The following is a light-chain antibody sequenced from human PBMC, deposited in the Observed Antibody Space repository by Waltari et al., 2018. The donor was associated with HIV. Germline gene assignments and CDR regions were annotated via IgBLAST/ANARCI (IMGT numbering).Light chain of an antibody. CDR3: QSYDSSMSAF. CDR1: SSNIGAGYV. V-gene: IGLV1-40*01. CDR2: NSV. Sequence: QSVLTQPPSVSGAPGQRVTISCTGSSSNIGAGYVVHWYQQLPGPAPKVLIYNSVKRPSGVPDRVSGSKSGTSAYLDITGLQAEDEADYYCQSYDSSMSAFFGTGTKV. J-gene: IGLJ1*01.